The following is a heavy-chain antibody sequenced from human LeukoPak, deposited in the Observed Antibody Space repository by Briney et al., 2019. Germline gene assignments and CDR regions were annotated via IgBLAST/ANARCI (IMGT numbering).Heavy chain of an antibody. J-gene: IGHJ4*02. CDR2: ISAYNGNT. Sequence: ASVKVSCKASGYTFTSYGISWVRQAPGQGLEWMGWISAYNGNTNYAQKLQGRVTMTTDTSTSTAYMELRSLRSGDTAVYYCARDYSSSWWGSGFDYWDQGTLVTVSS. D-gene: IGHD6-13*01. CDR3: ARDYSSSWWGSGFDY. V-gene: IGHV1-18*01. CDR1: GYTFTSYG.